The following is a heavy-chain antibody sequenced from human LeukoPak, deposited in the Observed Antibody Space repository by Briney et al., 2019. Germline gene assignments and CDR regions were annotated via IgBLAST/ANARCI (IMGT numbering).Heavy chain of an antibody. CDR3: AREGRGWFDP. CDR2: IYYSGST. CDR1: GGSISSNSCC. Sequence: SETLSLTCTVSGGSISSNSCCWGWVRQPPGKGLEWIGSIYYSGSTYYNPSLKSRVTTSIDTSKNQFSLKLSSVTAADTAVYYCAREGRGWFDPWGQGTLVTVSS. D-gene: IGHD5-24*01. J-gene: IGHJ5*02. V-gene: IGHV4-39*07.